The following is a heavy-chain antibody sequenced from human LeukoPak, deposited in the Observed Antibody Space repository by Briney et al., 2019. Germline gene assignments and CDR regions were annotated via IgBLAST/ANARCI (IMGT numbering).Heavy chain of an antibody. CDR1: GFIFDDFT. D-gene: IGHD5-12*01. J-gene: IGHJ4*02. CDR2: INWDGGST. Sequence: PAGSLTLSCAASGFIFDDFTIHWVRQVPGKGLEWVSLINWDGGSTYYADSVKGRFTISRDNSKSSLYLQMDSLTTEDTAFYYCAKGDVDSPMNFYHWGQGCLVSVSS. CDR3: AKGDVDSPMNFYH. V-gene: IGHV3-43*01.